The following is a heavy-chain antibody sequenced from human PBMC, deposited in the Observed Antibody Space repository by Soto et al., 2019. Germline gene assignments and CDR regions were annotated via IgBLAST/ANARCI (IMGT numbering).Heavy chain of an antibody. Sequence: GASVKVSCKASGGTFSSYTISWVRQAPGQGLEWMGRIIPILGIANYAQKFQGRVTITADKSTSTAYMELSSLRSEDTAVYYCASVTRDPRYSSGWALDYWGQGTLVTVSS. CDR1: GGTFSSYT. CDR3: ASVTRDPRYSSGWALDY. CDR2: IIPILGIA. V-gene: IGHV1-69*02. D-gene: IGHD6-19*01. J-gene: IGHJ4*02.